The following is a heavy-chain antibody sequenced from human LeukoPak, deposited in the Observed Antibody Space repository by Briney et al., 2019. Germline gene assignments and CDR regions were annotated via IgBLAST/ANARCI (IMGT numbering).Heavy chain of an antibody. J-gene: IGHJ4*02. D-gene: IGHD3-22*01. Sequence: PSETLSLTCAVSGGSISSGSYSWSWIRQPPGKGLEWIGYIHHTGSTYYNPSLKSRVAMSADRSKNQFSLKLTSVTAADTAIYYCARGYYRDSGGYVFDFWGQGTLVTVSS. V-gene: IGHV4-30-2*01. CDR1: GGSISSGSYS. CDR2: IHHTGST. CDR3: ARGYYRDSGGYVFDF.